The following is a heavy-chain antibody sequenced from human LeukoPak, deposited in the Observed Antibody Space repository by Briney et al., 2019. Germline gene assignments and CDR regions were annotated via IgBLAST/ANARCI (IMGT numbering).Heavy chain of an antibody. J-gene: IGHJ4*02. V-gene: IGHV3-7*05. CDR3: AKAWAAAGTFAS. CDR1: GFTFSSYW. D-gene: IGHD6-13*01. Sequence: GGSLRLSCAVSGFTFSSYWMNWVRQAPGKGLEWVANIKQDGGAMYYVDSVKGRFTVSRDNAKNSLYLQMNSLRAEDTAVYYCAKAWAAAGTFASWGQGTLVTVSS. CDR2: IKQDGGAM.